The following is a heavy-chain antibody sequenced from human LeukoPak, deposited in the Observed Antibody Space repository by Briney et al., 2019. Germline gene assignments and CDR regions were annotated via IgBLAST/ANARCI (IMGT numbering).Heavy chain of an antibody. D-gene: IGHD4-17*01. CDR2: IFSRGIT. Sequence: SETLSLTCAVSGGSVSNYYWSWIRHPARKGLEWIGRIFSRGITQYNPSLESRVTMSVDTSKNQFSLELSSVTAADTAVYFCARDPRYDYGDYGFDYWGQGNLVIVSS. CDR3: ARDPRYDYGDYGFDY. V-gene: IGHV4-4*07. CDR1: GGSVSNYY. J-gene: IGHJ4*02.